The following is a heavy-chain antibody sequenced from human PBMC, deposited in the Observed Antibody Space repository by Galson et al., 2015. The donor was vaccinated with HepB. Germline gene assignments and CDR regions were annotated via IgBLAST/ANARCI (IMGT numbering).Heavy chain of an antibody. CDR2: FDPEDGET. J-gene: IGHJ6*02. CDR3: ATAYYDFWSGYYRGSGLMDV. V-gene: IGHV1-24*01. CDR1: GYTLTELS. Sequence: SVKVSCKVSGYTLTELSMHWVRQAPGKGLEWMGGFDPEDGETIYAQKFQGRVTMTEDTSTDTAYMELSSLRSEDTAVYYCATAYYDFWSGYYRGSGLMDVWGQGTTLTVSS. D-gene: IGHD3-3*01.